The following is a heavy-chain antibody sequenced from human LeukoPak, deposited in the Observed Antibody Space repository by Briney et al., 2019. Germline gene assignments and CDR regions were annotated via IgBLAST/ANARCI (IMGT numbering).Heavy chain of an antibody. Sequence: ASVTVSCKASGYTFTSYAMHWVRQAPGQRLEWMGWINAGNGNTKYSQRFQGRVTIARDTSASTAYMELSSLRSEDTAVYYCARVKADRGYYYGMDVWGKGTTDTVSS. V-gene: IGHV1-3*01. CDR1: GYTFTSYA. J-gene: IGHJ6*04. D-gene: IGHD3-10*01. CDR3: ARVKADRGYYYGMDV. CDR2: INAGNGNT.